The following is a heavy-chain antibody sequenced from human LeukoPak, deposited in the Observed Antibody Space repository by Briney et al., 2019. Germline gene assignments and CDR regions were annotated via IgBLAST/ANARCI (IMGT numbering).Heavy chain of an antibody. D-gene: IGHD2-2*01. J-gene: IGHJ6*02. CDR2: ISAYNGNT. CDR1: GYTFTSYG. CDR3: ARDGCGSSTSCTYYYGMDV. V-gene: IGHV1-18*01. Sequence: ASVKVSCKASGYTFTSYGISWVRQAPGQGPEWMGWISAYNGNTNYAQKLQGRVTMTTDTSTSTAYMELRSLRSDDTAVYYCARDGCGSSTSCTYYYGMDVWGQGTTVTVSS.